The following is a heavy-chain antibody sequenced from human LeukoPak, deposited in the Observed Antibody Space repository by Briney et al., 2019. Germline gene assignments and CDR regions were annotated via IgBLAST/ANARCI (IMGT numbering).Heavy chain of an antibody. Sequence: VSVKVSCKASGYTFTSYGISWVRQAPGQGLEWMGWISTYNGNTNYAQKHQGRFTMTTDTSTTTAYMELRSLTSDDTAVYYCARDPTTQTFDYWGQGTLVTVSS. CDR1: GYTFTSYG. CDR3: ARDPTTQTFDY. V-gene: IGHV1-18*01. D-gene: IGHD4-11*01. CDR2: ISTYNGNT. J-gene: IGHJ4*02.